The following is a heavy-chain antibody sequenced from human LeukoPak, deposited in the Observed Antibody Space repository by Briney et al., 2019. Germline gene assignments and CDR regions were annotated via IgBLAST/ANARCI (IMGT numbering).Heavy chain of an antibody. D-gene: IGHD3-22*01. CDR3: ARLGASSGYYSDY. CDR1: GYSFTSYW. V-gene: IGHV5-51*01. CDR2: IYPGDSDT. J-gene: IGHJ4*02. Sequence: GESLKISCKGSGYSFTSYWIGWVRQMPGKGLEWMGIIYPGDSDTRYSPSFQGQVTISADESISAAYLQWSSLKASDTAMYYCARLGASSGYYSDYWGQGTLVTVSS.